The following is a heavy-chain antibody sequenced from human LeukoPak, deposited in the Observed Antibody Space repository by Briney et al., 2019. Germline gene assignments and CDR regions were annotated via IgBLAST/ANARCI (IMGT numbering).Heavy chain of an antibody. D-gene: IGHD2-15*01. CDR2: IYWDDDK. V-gene: IGHV2-5*02. CDR3: AHRRLYCSGGSCYTDYFDY. J-gene: IGHJ4*02. Sequence: SGPTLVKPTQTLTLTCTFSGFSLSTSGVGVGWIRRPPGKALEWLALIYWDDDKRYSPSLKSRLTITKDTSKNQVVLTMTNMDPVDTATYYCAHRRLYCSGGSCYTDYFDYWGQGTLVTVSS. CDR1: GFSLSTSGVG.